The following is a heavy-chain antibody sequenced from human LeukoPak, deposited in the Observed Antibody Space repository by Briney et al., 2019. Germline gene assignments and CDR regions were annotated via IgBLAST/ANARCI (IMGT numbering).Heavy chain of an antibody. J-gene: IGHJ3*02. D-gene: IGHD3-22*01. CDR1: GYTLTELS. V-gene: IGHV1-24*01. Sequence: ASVKVSCKVSGYTLTELSMHWVRQAPGKGLEWMGGFDPEDGETICAQKFQGRVTMTEDTSTDTAYMELSSLRSEDTAVYYCATAFQYYYDSSGYYNAFDIWGQGTMVTVSS. CDR3: ATAFQYYYDSSGYYNAFDI. CDR2: FDPEDGET.